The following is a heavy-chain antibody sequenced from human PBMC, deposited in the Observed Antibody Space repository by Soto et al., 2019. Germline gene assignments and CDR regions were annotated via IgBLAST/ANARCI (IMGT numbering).Heavy chain of an antibody. CDR2: IYYSGST. Sequence: SETLSLTCTVSGGSISSGDDYWSWIRQPPGKGLEWIGYIYYSGSTYYNPSLKSRVTISVDTSKNQFSLKLSSVTAADTAVYYCARDQGSSSPFDYWGQGTLVTVSS. D-gene: IGHD6-6*01. J-gene: IGHJ4*02. CDR3: ARDQGSSSPFDY. CDR1: GGSISSGDDY. V-gene: IGHV4-30-4*01.